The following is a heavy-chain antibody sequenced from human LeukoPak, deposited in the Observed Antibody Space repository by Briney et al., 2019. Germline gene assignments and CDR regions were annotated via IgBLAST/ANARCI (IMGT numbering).Heavy chain of an antibody. Sequence: GGSLRLSCVASGFTFNSHAMSWVRQAPGKGLEWVSVISGRGDNTFYADSVKGRFTISRDNSKNTLSLQMNSLRAEDTAVYYCVKVSSRFLEWEDLDYWGQGTLVTVSS. CDR1: GFTFNSHA. CDR2: ISGRGDNT. J-gene: IGHJ4*02. V-gene: IGHV3-23*01. D-gene: IGHD3-3*01. CDR3: VKVSSRFLEWEDLDY.